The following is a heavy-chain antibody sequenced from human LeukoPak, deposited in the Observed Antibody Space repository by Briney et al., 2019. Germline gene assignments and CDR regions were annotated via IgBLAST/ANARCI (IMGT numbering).Heavy chain of an antibody. CDR1: GYTFTGYY. CDR2: INPNSGGT. CDR3: ARGGVVPAAYDAFDI. J-gene: IGHJ3*02. V-gene: IGHV1-2*02. Sequence: ASVKVSCKASGYTFTGYYMHCVRQAPGQGLEWMGWINPNSGGTNYAQKFQGRVTMTRDTSISTVYMELSRLRSDDTAVYYCARGGVVPAAYDAFDIWGQGTMVTVSS. D-gene: IGHD2-2*01.